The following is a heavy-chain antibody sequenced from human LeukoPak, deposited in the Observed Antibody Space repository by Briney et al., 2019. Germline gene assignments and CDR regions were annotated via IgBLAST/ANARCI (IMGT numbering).Heavy chain of an antibody. J-gene: IGHJ4*02. CDR1: GYTFTSYG. V-gene: IGHV1-46*01. CDR3: ARYDSSGYFSDY. Sequence: ASVKVSCKASGYTFTSYGISWVRQAPGQGLEWMGIINPSGGSTSYAQKFQGRVTMTRVTSTSTVYMEVSSLRSEDTAVYYCARYDSSGYFSDYWGQGTLVTVSS. D-gene: IGHD3-22*01. CDR2: INPSGGST.